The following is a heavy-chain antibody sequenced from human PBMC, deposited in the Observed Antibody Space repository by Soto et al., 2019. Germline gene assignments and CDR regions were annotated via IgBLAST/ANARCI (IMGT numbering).Heavy chain of an antibody. CDR3: ARRQWLVGGYYYGMDV. CDR1: GYTFTSYG. Sequence: ASVKVSCKASGYTFTSYGISWVRQAPGQGLEWMGWTSAYNGNTNYAQKLQGRVTMTTDTSTSTAYVELRSLRSDDTAVYYCARRQWLVGGYYYGMDVWGQGTTVTVSS. D-gene: IGHD6-19*01. V-gene: IGHV1-18*01. CDR2: TSAYNGNT. J-gene: IGHJ6*02.